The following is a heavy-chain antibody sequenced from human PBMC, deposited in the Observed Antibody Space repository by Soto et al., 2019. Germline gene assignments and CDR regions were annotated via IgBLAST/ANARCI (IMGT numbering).Heavy chain of an antibody. V-gene: IGHV6-1*01. J-gene: IGHJ6*02. Sequence: PSQTLSLTCAISGDSVSSNSAAWNRIRQSPSRGLEWLGRTYYRSKWYNDYAVSVKSRITINPDTSKNQFSLQLNSVTPEDTAVYYCARDCTNGVCYPSYHYGMDVWGQGTTVTVSS. D-gene: IGHD2-8*01. CDR1: GDSVSSNSAA. CDR2: TYYRSKWYN. CDR3: ARDCTNGVCYPSYHYGMDV.